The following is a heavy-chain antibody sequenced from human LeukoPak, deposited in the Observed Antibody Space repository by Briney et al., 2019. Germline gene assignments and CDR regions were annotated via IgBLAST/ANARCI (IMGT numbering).Heavy chain of an antibody. V-gene: IGHV1-18*01. Sequence: ASVKVSCKASGYTFTSYGISWVRQAPGQGLEWMGWISAYNGNTNYAQKLQGRVTMTTDTSTSTAYMELRSLRSEDTAVYYCARIFGRLGELSPIDYWGQGTLVTVSS. CDR3: ARIFGRLGELSPIDY. CDR2: ISAYNGNT. D-gene: IGHD3-16*02. J-gene: IGHJ4*02. CDR1: GYTFTSYG.